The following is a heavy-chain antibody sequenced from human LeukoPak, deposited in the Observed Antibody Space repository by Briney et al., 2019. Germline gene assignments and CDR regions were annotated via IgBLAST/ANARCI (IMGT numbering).Heavy chain of an antibody. Sequence: SETLSLTCTLSGGSINSYYWTWIRQPPGKGLEWIGYIYTSGSSNYNPSLRSRVTISVDTSKNQFSLRLTSVTAADTAVYYCARWEGNWFDPWGQGTLVTVSS. CDR1: GGSINSYY. J-gene: IGHJ5*02. CDR2: IYTSGSS. D-gene: IGHD1-26*01. CDR3: ARWEGNWFDP. V-gene: IGHV4-4*09.